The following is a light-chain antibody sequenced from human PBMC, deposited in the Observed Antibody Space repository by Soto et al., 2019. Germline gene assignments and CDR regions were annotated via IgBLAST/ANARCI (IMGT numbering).Light chain of an antibody. CDR3: QQGYSTPHT. CDR2: AAS. CDR1: QSISSY. V-gene: IGKV1-39*01. J-gene: IGKJ4*01. Sequence: DIQMTQSPSSLSASVGDRVTITCRASQSISSYLNWYQQKPGKAPKLLIYAASSLQSGVPSRFSGSGSGTDFTLTISSLQPEDFATYYCQQGYSTPHTFGGGTKVEIK.